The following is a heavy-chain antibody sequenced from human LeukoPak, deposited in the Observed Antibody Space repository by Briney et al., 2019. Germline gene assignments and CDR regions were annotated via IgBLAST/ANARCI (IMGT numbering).Heavy chain of an antibody. V-gene: IGHV1-18*01. CDR2: ISAYNGNT. D-gene: IGHD2-15*01. Sequence: ASVKVSCKASGYTFTSYGISWVRQAPGQGLEWMGWISAYNGNTNYAQKLQGRVTMTTDTSTSTAYMELRSLRSDDTAVYYCAVSLLGYCSGGSCYPSPDYWGQGTLVTVSS. CDR3: AVSLLGYCSGGSCYPSPDY. J-gene: IGHJ4*02. CDR1: GYTFTSYG.